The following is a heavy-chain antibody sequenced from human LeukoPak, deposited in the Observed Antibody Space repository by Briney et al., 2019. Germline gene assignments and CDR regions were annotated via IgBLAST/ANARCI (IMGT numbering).Heavy chain of an antibody. V-gene: IGHV3-33*01. D-gene: IGHD2-2*01. CDR1: GFTFSSYG. CDR2: IWYDGSNK. Sequence: PGGSLRLSCVASGFTFSSYGMHWVRQAPGKGLEWVAVIWYDGSNKCYADSVKGRFTISRDNSKNTLYLQMNSLRAEDTAVYYCARKGGESSTSHYYYYGMDVWGQGTTVTVSS. J-gene: IGHJ6*02. CDR3: ARKGGESSTSHYYYYGMDV.